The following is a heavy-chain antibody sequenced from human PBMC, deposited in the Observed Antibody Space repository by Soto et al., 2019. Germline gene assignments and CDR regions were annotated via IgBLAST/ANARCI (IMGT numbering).Heavy chain of an antibody. CDR3: ARDGGDSSGWDSNFAY. V-gene: IGHV1-3*01. Sequence: KFQGRVTITRDTSASTAYMELSSLRSEDTAVYYCARDGGDSSGWDSNFAYWGQGTLVTVSS. D-gene: IGHD6-19*01. J-gene: IGHJ4*02.